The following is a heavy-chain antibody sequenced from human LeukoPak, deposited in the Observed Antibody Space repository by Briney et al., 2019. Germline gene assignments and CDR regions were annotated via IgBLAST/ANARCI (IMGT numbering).Heavy chain of an antibody. J-gene: IGHJ5*02. CDR3: ARDFFSNDYDQ. CDR2: IKQDGSEK. CDR1: GFTFSSYR. Sequence: GGSLRLSCTASGFTFSSYRMTWVRQAPGKGLEWLANIKQDGSEKKYVDSVKGRFTISRDNARNSLYLQMSSLRAEDTAVYYCARDFFSNDYDQWGQGTLVTVSS. V-gene: IGHV3-7*01. D-gene: IGHD2-8*01.